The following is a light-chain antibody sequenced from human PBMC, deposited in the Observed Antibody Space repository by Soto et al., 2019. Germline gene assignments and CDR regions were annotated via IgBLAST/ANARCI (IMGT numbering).Light chain of an antibody. CDR2: AAS. J-gene: IGKJ1*01. CDR3: QQHNDWPPWT. Sequence: EIVITQAPATLSVSPGERATLSCRASQSISNMLAWYQQKPGQAPRILIYAASTRATGIPARFSGSGSGTEFTLTISSLQSEDFAVYYCQQHNDWPPWTFGQGTKVEVK. V-gene: IGKV3-15*01. CDR1: QSISNM.